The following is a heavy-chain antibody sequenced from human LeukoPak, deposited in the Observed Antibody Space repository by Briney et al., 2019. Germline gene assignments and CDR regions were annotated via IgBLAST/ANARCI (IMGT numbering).Heavy chain of an antibody. V-gene: IGHV3-66*01. CDR1: GFTVSSNY. Sequence: GGSLRFSCAASGFTVSSNYMSWVRQAPGKGLEWVSVIYSGGSTYYADSVKGRFTISRDSSKNTLYLQMNSLRAEDTAVYYCARDFYRGSGKTYYDILTGPTSSRDYWGQGTLVTVSS. J-gene: IGHJ4*02. D-gene: IGHD3-9*01. CDR3: ARDFYRGSGKTYYDILTGPTSSRDY. CDR2: IYSGGST.